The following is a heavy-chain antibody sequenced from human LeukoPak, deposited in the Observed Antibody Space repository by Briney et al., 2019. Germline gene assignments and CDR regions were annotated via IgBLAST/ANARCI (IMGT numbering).Heavy chain of an antibody. D-gene: IGHD4-11*01. V-gene: IGHV3-73*01. CDR2: IRSKANSYAT. J-gene: IGHJ4*02. Sequence: PGGSLRLSCAASGFTFSGSAMHWVRQASGKGLEWVGRIRSKANSYATAYAASVKGRFTISRDDSKNTAYLQMNSLKTEDTAVYYCTRHDYSNMAFDYWGQGTLVTVSS. CDR1: GFTFSGSA. CDR3: TRHDYSNMAFDY.